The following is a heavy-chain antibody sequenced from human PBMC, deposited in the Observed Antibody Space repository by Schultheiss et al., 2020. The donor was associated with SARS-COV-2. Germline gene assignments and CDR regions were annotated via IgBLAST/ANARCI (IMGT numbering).Heavy chain of an antibody. J-gene: IGHJ1*01. CDR2: ISSSSSYI. CDR1: GFTFSSYS. D-gene: IGHD6-6*01. V-gene: IGHV3-21*01. CDR3: ATRIAARPSYFQH. Sequence: GGSLRLSCAASGFTFSSYSMNWVRQAPGKGLEWVSSISSSSSYIYYADSVKGRFTISRDNAKNSLYLQMNSLRAEDTAVYYCATRIAARPSYFQHWGQGTLVTVSS.